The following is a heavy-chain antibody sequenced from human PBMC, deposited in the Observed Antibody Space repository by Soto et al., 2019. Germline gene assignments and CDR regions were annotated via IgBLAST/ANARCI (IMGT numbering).Heavy chain of an antibody. V-gene: IGHV3-23*01. J-gene: IGHJ6*02. CDR3: AKGVLSFHYGIAV. Sequence: HPVGSLRLSCATSVCTFNTYPMTCVRHSPGKGLEWVSSISSTAGRTSSYADSVKGRFAISRDFSDNTVYLQMNNLRVDDTAVYFCAKGVLSFHYGIAVRGQGTTVTVSS. D-gene: IGHD3-16*01. CDR1: VCTFNTYP. CDR2: ISSTAGRTS.